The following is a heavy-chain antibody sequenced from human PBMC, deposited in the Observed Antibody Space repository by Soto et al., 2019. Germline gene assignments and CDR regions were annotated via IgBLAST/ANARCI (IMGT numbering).Heavy chain of an antibody. CDR1: GGTFSSYT. J-gene: IGHJ4*02. CDR3: ARGQDYDYIWGTNY. Sequence: SVKVSCKASGGTFSSYTISWVRQAPGQGLEWMGRIIPILGIANYAQKFQGRVTITADKSTSTAYMELSSLRSEDTAVYYCARGQDYDYIWGTNYWGQGTLVTVSS. D-gene: IGHD3-16*01. V-gene: IGHV1-69*02. CDR2: IIPILGIA.